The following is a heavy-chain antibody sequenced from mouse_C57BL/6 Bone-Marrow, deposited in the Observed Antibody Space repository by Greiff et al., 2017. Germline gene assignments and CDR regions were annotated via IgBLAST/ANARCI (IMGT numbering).Heavy chain of an antibody. D-gene: IGHD1-2*01. J-gene: IGHJ1*03. Sequence: QVHVKQSGTELVKPGASVKLSCKASGYTFTSYWMHWVKQRPGQGLEWIGNINPSNGGTNYNEKFKSKATLTVDKSSSTAYMQLSSLTSEDSAVYYCARGVLLRLGVWGTGTTVTVSS. V-gene: IGHV1-53*01. CDR3: ARGVLLRLGV. CDR1: GYTFTSYW. CDR2: INPSNGGT.